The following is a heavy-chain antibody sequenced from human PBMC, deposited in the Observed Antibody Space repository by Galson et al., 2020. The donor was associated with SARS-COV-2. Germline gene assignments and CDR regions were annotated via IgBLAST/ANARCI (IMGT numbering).Heavy chain of an antibody. J-gene: IGHJ4*02. D-gene: IGHD1-26*01. CDR2: LYASGST. V-gene: IGHV4-4*07. Sequence: SETLSLTCTVSGGSISSYYWSWIRQPAGKGLEWIGRLYASGSTNYNPSLKSRVTISVDTSKNQFSLKLSSVTAADTAVYYCARGLFSGSYYYWGQGTLVTVSS. CDR1: GGSISSYY. CDR3: ARGLFSGSYYY.